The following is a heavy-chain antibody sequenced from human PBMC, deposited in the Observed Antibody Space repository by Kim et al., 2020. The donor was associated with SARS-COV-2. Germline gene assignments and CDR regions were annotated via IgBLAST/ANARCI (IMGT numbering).Heavy chain of an antibody. V-gene: IGHV4-31*03. CDR1: GGSVNFGDFY. CDR3: EWEYSSPSGFDH. D-gene: IGHD6-6*01. Sequence: SETLSLTCTVSGGSVNFGDFYWTWIRQHPVRGLEWLGSIYSSGSTYYNPSLRNRISVSLDASQNQFSLSLRSVTVADTADYYCEWEYSSPSGFDHWGQG. J-gene: IGHJ4*02. CDR2: IYSSGST.